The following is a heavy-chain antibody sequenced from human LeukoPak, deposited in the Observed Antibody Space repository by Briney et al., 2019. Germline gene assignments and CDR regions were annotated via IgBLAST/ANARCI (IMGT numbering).Heavy chain of an antibody. D-gene: IGHD4-17*01. CDR1: GGPLSGYY. CDR3: ALDYGMFLDGMDV. Sequence: SETLSLTCVVYGGPLSGYYWSWIRQTPGKGLEWIGEINHTGSTNYNPSLRSRVTTSVDTTQKQLSLKLTSVTAADTAVYYCALDYGMFLDGMDVWGQGTTVTVSS. CDR2: INHTGST. V-gene: IGHV4-34*01. J-gene: IGHJ6*02.